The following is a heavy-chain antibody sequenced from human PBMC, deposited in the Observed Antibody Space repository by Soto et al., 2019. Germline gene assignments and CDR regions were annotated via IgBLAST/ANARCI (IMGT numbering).Heavy chain of an antibody. CDR1: GFTFSSYS. CDR2: ISSSSSYI. Sequence: GGSLRLSCAASGFTFSSYSMNWVRQAPGKGLEWVSSISSSSSYIYYADSVKGRFTISRDNAKNSLYLQMNSLRAEDTAVYYCARAGAAAGIEDYGMDVWGQGTTVTVSS. CDR3: ARAGAAAGIEDYGMDV. J-gene: IGHJ6*02. D-gene: IGHD6-13*01. V-gene: IGHV3-21*01.